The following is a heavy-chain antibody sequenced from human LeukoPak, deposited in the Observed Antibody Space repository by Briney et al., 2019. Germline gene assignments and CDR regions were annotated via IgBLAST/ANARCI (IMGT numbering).Heavy chain of an antibody. CDR1: GGSISSYY. Sequence: SGTLSLACTVSGGSISSYYWGWIRQPPGKGLEWIGYIYCSGSTDYNPSLKGRLTISVDTSKNQFSLKLSSVTAADTAVYYCARQSGVRLTPEDIWGQGTMVTVSS. D-gene: IGHD3-10*01. CDR3: ARQSGVRLTPEDI. V-gene: IGHV4-59*08. J-gene: IGHJ3*02. CDR2: IYCSGST.